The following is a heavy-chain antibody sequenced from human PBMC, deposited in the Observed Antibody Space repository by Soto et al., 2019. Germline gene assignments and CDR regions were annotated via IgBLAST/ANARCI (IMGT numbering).Heavy chain of an antibody. CDR2: IYYSGST. Sequence: SETLSLTCHVSGGSISSYYWSWIRQPPGKGLEWIGYIYYSGSTNYNPSLKSRVTISVDTSKNLFSLKLSSVTAADTAVYYCAMRVVVPAALYYFYYSMDVGGQGTTVTVSS. J-gene: IGHJ6*02. CDR1: GGSISSYY. CDR3: AMRVVVPAALYYFYYSMDV. V-gene: IGHV4-59*01. D-gene: IGHD2-2*01.